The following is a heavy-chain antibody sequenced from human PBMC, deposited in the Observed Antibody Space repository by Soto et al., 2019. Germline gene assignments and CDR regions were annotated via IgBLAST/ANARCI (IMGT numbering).Heavy chain of an antibody. CDR1: GGTFSSYA. J-gene: IGHJ4*02. V-gene: IGHV1-69*13. CDR2: IIPIFGTA. CDR3: ARHFYLRDYGDYIPLDY. D-gene: IGHD4-17*01. Sequence: ASVKVSCKASGGTFSSYAISWVRQAPGQGLEWMGGIIPIFGTANYAQKFQGRVTITADESTSTAYMELSSLRSEDTAVYYCARHFYLRDYGDYIPLDYWGQGTLVTVSS.